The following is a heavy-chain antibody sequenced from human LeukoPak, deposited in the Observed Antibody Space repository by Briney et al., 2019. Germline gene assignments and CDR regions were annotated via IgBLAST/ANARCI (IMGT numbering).Heavy chain of an antibody. D-gene: IGHD3-22*01. J-gene: IGHJ5*02. V-gene: IGHV3-21*01. CDR3: ASSGAISMIRNNWFDP. CDR1: GLTFSSYN. CDR2: ISTRSGTYT. Sequence: NTGESLRLSCAASGLTFSSYNFHWVRQAPGKGLEWVSSISTRSGTYTYYADSVKGRFIISRDNAKNSLYLQMNSLRSDDTAVYYCASSGAISMIRNNWFDPWGQGTLVTVSA.